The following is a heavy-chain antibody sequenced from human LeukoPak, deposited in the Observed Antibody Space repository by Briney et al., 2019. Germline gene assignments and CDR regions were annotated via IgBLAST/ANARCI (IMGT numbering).Heavy chain of an antibody. J-gene: IGHJ4*02. V-gene: IGHV3-74*01. CDR1: GFTFSSYW. Sequence: AGGSLRLSCAASGFTFSSYWMNWVRQAPGKGLVWVSRIASDGSSTTYADSVKGRFSISRDNPKNTLYLQMNSLRVEDTAVYYCARGRPHGNDYWGQGTLVTVSS. D-gene: IGHD4-23*01. CDR3: ARGRPHGNDY. CDR2: IASDGSST.